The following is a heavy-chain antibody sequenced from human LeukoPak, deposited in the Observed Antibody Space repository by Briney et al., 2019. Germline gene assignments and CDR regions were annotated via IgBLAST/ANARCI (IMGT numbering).Heavy chain of an antibody. CDR2: VNIDGSST. V-gene: IGHV3-74*01. J-gene: IGHJ4*02. CDR1: GFTFTSYW. D-gene: IGHD4-17*01. CDR3: ARSGGPTTVFDD. Sequence: SGGSLRLSCAASGFTFTSYWMHWVRQAPGKGLVWVSRVNIDGSSTYYADSVKGRFTVSRDNAENTVYLQMNSLGAEDTAVYFCARSGGPTTVFDDWGQGTLVTVSS.